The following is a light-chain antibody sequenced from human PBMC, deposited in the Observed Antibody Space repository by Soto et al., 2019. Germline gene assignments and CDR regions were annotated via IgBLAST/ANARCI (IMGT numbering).Light chain of an antibody. V-gene: IGKV1-39*01. CDR2: ATS. J-gene: IGKJ4*01. Sequence: DIQMTQSPSSLSASVGDRVIITCRASQSISDYLNWYQQKPGKAPKLLICATSTLQSGVPSRFSGSGSGTNFTLTISTLQPEDFATYYCQQTESYPSTFGGGTKVDI. CDR1: QSISDY. CDR3: QQTESYPST.